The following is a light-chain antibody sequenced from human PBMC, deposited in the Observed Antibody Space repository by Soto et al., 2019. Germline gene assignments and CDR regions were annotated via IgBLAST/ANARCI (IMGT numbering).Light chain of an antibody. J-gene: IGKJ3*01. CDR3: QQHNAWPLT. V-gene: IGKV3-15*01. CDR2: GGF. CDR1: QTLRNK. Sequence: IVLTQSPGTLSVSPGERVILSCRASQTLRNKLAWYQQKPGQAPRLLIYGGFTRATGIPARFSGSGSGTEFTLTINCLQSEVFALYYCQQHNAWPLTFGPGTKLDLK.